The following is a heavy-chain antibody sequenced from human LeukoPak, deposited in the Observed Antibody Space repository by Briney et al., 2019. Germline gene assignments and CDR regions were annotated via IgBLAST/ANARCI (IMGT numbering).Heavy chain of an antibody. Sequence: PSETLSLTCTVSGYSISSGYYWGWIRQPPGKGLEWIGSIYHSGSTYYNPSLKSRVTISIDTSKNQFSLKLTSVTAADTAVYYCAKQTGSGLFILPGGQGTLVTVSS. CDR1: GYSISSGYY. V-gene: IGHV4-38-2*02. J-gene: IGHJ4*02. D-gene: IGHD3/OR15-3a*01. CDR3: AKQTGSGLFILP. CDR2: IYHSGST.